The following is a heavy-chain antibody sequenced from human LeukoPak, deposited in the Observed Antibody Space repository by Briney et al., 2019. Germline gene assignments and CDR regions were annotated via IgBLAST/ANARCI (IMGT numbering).Heavy chain of an antibody. D-gene: IGHD3-10*01. CDR3: AKDLGITMVRGVRDYYYYGMDV. CDR2: ISWNSGSI. CDR1: GFTFDDYA. Sequence: GGSLRLSCAASGFTFDDYAMHWVRRAPGKGLEWVSGISWNSGSIGYADSVKGRFTISRDNAKNSLYLQMNSLRAEDTALYYCAKDLGITMVRGVRDYYYYGMDVWGQGTTVTVSS. J-gene: IGHJ6*02. V-gene: IGHV3-9*01.